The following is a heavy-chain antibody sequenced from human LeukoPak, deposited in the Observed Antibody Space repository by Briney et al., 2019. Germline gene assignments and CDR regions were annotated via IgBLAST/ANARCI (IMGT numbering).Heavy chain of an antibody. V-gene: IGHV4-59*01. CDR1: GFTFNTYT. Sequence: GSLRLSCAASGFTFNTYTMNWVRQAPGKGLEWIGYIYYSGSTNYNPSLKSRVTISVDTSKNQFSLKLSSVTAADTAVYYCAREGRSSSVDYWGQGTLVTVSS. CDR2: IYYSGST. D-gene: IGHD6-6*01. CDR3: AREGRSSSVDY. J-gene: IGHJ4*02.